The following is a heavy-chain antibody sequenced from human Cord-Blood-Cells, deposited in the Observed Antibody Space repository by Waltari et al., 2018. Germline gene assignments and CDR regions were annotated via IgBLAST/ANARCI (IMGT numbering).Heavy chain of an antibody. CDR2: IIPILGIA. J-gene: IGHJ4*02. D-gene: IGHD3-3*01. CDR3: AGDDFWSGYYYFDY. V-gene: IGHV1-69*09. Sequence: QVQLVQSGAEVKKPGSSVKVSCKASGGTFSSYAISWVRQAPGQGLEWMGRIIPILGIANYAQKFQGRVTITADKSTSTAYMELSSLGSEDTAVYYWAGDDFWSGYYYFDYWGQGTLVTVSS. CDR1: GGTFSSYA.